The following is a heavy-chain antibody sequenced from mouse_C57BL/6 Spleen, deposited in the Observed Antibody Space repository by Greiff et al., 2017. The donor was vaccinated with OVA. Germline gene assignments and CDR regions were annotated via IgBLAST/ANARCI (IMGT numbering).Heavy chain of an antibody. D-gene: IGHD1-1*01. CDR2: IYPGSGNT. J-gene: IGHJ3*01. Sequence: VQLQQSGPELVKPGASVKISCKASGYSFTSYYIHWVKQRPGQGLEWIGWIYPGSGNTKYNEKFKGKATLTADTSSSTAYMQLSSLTSEDSAVYYCARDYGSMGFAYWGQGTLVTVSA. CDR3: ARDYGSMGFAY. CDR1: GYSFTSYY. V-gene: IGHV1-66*01.